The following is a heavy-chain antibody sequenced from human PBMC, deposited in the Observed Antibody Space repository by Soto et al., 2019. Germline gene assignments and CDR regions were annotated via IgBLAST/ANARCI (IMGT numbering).Heavy chain of an antibody. CDR1: GSSFPNSG. CDR3: TRAFFYQGSDSRSYSFNAFDF. J-gene: IGHJ4*03. D-gene: IGHD3-22*01. V-gene: IGHV1-18*01. Sequence: SEKVSYLGSGSSFPNSGIMVVLQAPGPGLESMRWISAHAGSSDYAQRFQGRVTMTPVRSTSTASMELRCLRSDDTAVYYCTRAFFYQGSDSRSYSFNAFDFWGPGTLVTVSS. CDR2: ISAHAGSS.